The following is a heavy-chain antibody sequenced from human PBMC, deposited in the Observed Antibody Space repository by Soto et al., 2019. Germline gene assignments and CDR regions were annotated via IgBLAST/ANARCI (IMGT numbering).Heavy chain of an antibody. Sequence: PGGSLRLSCAASGFSFSDYTMNWFRQAPGKGLEWVSSITGSSDYTYYSGSVTGRFTISRDNANNSLFLQMNSLRGEDTALYYCARGRYLDSSDYWVANLPFDHWGLGTLVTVSS. CDR1: GFSFSDYT. J-gene: IGHJ4*02. V-gene: IGHV3-21*04. D-gene: IGHD3-22*01. CDR2: ITGSSDYT. CDR3: ARGRYLDSSDYWVANLPFDH.